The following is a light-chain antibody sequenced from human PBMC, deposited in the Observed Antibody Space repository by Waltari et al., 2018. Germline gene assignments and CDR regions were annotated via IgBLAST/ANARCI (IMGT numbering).Light chain of an antibody. V-gene: IGLV2-18*02. CDR3: SSYTSSSTPV. CDR2: EVS. CDR1: SSDVGSYNR. Sequence: QSALTQPPSVSGSPGQSVTISCTGTSSDVGSYNRVSWYQQPPRTAPKLMIYEVSNRPSGGPDRFSGSKSGNTAFLTISGLQAEDEADYYCSSYTSSSTPVFGGGTKLTVL. J-gene: IGLJ2*01.